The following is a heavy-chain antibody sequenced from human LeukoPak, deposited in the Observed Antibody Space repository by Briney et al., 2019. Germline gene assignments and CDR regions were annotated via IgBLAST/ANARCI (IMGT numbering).Heavy chain of an antibody. J-gene: IGHJ4*02. Sequence: GGSLRLSCAASGFTFSSYEMNWVRQAPGKGLEWVSYISSSGSTIYYADSVKGRFTISRDNAKNSLYLQMNSLRAEDTALYYCAREAYCSGGSCYFDYWGQGTLVTVSS. CDR2: ISSSGSTI. V-gene: IGHV3-48*03. D-gene: IGHD2-15*01. CDR1: GFTFSSYE. CDR3: AREAYCSGGSCYFDY.